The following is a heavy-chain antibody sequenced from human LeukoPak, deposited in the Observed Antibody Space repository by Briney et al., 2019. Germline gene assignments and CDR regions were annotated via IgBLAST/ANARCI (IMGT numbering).Heavy chain of an antibody. CDR2: IYYCGST. J-gene: IGHJ3*02. Sequence: KPSETLSLTCTVSGGSISSSSYYWGWIRQPPGKGLEWIGSIYYCGSTYYNPSLKSRVTISVDTSKNQFSLKLSSVTAADTAVYYCASVGYYDSSGYYYGAFDIWGQGTMVTVSS. CDR3: ASVGYYDSSGYYYGAFDI. D-gene: IGHD3-22*01. V-gene: IGHV4-39*01. CDR1: GGSISSSSYY.